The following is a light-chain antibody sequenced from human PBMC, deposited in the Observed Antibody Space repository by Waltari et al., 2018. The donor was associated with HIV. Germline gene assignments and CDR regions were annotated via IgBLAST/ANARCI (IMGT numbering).Light chain of an antibody. CDR3: QQYDYWPPWT. CDR2: GAS. CDR1: QSVRTK. J-gene: IGKJ1*01. V-gene: IGKV3-15*01. Sequence: VMTQSPATLSVSPGDRTTLSCRASQSVRTKLAWYQQKPGQPPRLLICGASTRATGIAARFSGSGSGTEFTLTINSLQSEDYAVYYCQQYDYWPPWTFGQGTKVEMK.